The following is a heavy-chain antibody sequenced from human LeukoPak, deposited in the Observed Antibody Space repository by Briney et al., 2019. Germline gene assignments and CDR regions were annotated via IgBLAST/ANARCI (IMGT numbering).Heavy chain of an antibody. CDR2: IKQDGSEK. J-gene: IGHJ5*02. D-gene: IGHD3-16*02. CDR3: ARNPDGRVSWFDP. Sequence: PGGSLRLSCAASGFTFSSYWMSRVRQAPGKGLEWVANIKQDGSEKYYVDSVKGRFTISRDNAKNSLYLQMNSLRAEDTAVYYCARNPDGRVSWFDPWGQGTLVTVSS. V-gene: IGHV3-7*01. CDR1: GFTFSSYW.